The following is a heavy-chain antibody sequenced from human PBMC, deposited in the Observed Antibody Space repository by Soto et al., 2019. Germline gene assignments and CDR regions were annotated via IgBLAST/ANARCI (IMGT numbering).Heavy chain of an antibody. V-gene: IGHV3-23*01. CDR1: GYTFSRYA. CDR3: SSRSSGWYFDY. J-gene: IGHJ4*02. D-gene: IGHD6-19*01. CDR2: FSSGGGST. Sequence: GGSLRLSCAASGYTFSRYATRWVRQAPGKGLEWVSLFSSGGGSTIYADFVKGRFTISRDNSKNTLYLQMNSLRAEDTAVYYCSSRSSGWYFDYWGQGTLVTVSS.